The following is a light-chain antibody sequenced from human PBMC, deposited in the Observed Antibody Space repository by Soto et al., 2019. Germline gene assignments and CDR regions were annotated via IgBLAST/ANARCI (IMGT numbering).Light chain of an antibody. V-gene: IGLV1-44*01. CDR2: HND. Sequence: QSVLTQPPSASGTPGQSVTVSCSGSGSNIGGNTVNWYQQVPGTAPKLLIYHNDRRPSGVPDRFSGSKSGTSASLAISGLQSADEADYYCAVWDDSLNGPVFGGGTKLT. CDR3: AVWDDSLNGPV. CDR1: GSNIGGNT. J-gene: IGLJ3*02.